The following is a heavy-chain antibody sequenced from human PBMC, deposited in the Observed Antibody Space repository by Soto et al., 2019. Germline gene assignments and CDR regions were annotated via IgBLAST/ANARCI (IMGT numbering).Heavy chain of an antibody. CDR3: TTRNDYGDYVIGDY. Sequence: GGSLRLSCAASGFTFSNAWMSWVRQAPGKGLEWVGRIKSKTDGGTTDYAAPVKGRFTISRDDSKNTLYLQMNSLKTEDTAVYYCTTRNDYGDYVIGDYWGQGTLVTVSS. CDR1: GFTFSNAW. CDR2: IKSKTDGGTT. D-gene: IGHD4-17*01. V-gene: IGHV3-15*01. J-gene: IGHJ4*02.